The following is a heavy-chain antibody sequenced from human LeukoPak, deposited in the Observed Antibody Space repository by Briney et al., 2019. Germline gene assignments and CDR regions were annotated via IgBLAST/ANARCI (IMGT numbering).Heavy chain of an antibody. CDR3: ARDHDSAYYDILTGYYMASLFDY. V-gene: IGHV3-30*04. D-gene: IGHD3-9*01. Sequence: PGGSLRLSCAASGFTFSSYAMHWVRQAPGKGLEWVAVISYDGSNKYYADSVKGRFTISRDNSKNTLYLKMNRLRAEDTAVYYCARDHDSAYYDILTGYYMASLFDYWGQGTLVTVSS. CDR2: ISYDGSNK. J-gene: IGHJ4*02. CDR1: GFTFSSYA.